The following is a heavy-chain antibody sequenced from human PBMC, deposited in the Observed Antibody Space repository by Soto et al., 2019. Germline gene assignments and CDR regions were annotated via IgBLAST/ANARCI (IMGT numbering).Heavy chain of an antibody. Sequence: QVQLVQSGAEVKKPGASVKVSCKASGYTFTSYAMHWVRQAPGQRLESMGWTNAGNGNTKYSRRFQGRVTITRDTSAGTAYMEVSSLRAEDTAVYYCARAGGRNACDIWGQGTMVTVSS. CDR1: GYTFTSYA. CDR3: ARAGGRNACDI. J-gene: IGHJ3*02. CDR2: TNAGNGNT. V-gene: IGHV1-3*01.